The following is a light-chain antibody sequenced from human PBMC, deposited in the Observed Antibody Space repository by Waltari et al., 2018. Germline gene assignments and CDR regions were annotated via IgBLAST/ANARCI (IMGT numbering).Light chain of an antibody. CDR1: SDINVGDFN. V-gene: IGLV5-37*01. CDR3: MFWPSNVWV. J-gene: IGLJ2*01. Sequence: QPVLTQPPSSSTSPGESARLTCTLPSDINVGDFNIYGYQQKPGSPPRFLLYYRSDAEKAQGSGVPSRFSGSKDASANAGILLSAGLQSEDEADYYCMFWPSNVWVFGGGTKLTVL. CDR2: YRSDAEK.